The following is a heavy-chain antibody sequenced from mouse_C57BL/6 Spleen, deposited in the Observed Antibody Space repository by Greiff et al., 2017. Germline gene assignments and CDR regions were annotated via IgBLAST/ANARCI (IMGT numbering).Heavy chain of an antibody. J-gene: IGHJ3*01. CDR2: ISGGGGNT. D-gene: IGHD2-3*01. V-gene: IGHV5-9*01. CDR1: GFTFSSYT. Sequence: EVMLVESGGGLVKPGGSPKLSCAASGFTFSSYTMSWVRQTPEKRLEWVATISGGGGNTYYPDSVKGRFTISRDNAKNTLYLQMSSLRSEDTALYYCAREGVDGYYVAYWGQGTLVTVSA. CDR3: AREGVDGYYVAY.